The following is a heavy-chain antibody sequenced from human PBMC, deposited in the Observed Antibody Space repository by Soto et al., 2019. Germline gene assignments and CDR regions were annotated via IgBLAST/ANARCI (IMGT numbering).Heavy chain of an antibody. CDR1: GYTVTELS. Sequence: ASVKVSCKVSGYTVTELSIHWVRQAPGKGLEWMGGFDPKDDETIYAQKFQGRVTMTEDTSTDTAYMELSSLRSEDTAVYYCATAASYDRSRYLGPQWFDPWGQGTPVTVSS. D-gene: IGHD3-22*01. CDR2: FDPKDDET. CDR3: ATAASYDRSRYLGPQWFDP. J-gene: IGHJ5*02. V-gene: IGHV1-24*01.